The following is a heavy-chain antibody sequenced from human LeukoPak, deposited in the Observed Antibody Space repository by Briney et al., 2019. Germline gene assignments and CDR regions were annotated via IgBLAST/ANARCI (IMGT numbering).Heavy chain of an antibody. Sequence: ASVKVSCKASGYTFTTYTIHWVRQAPGQGLEWMGGIIPIFGTANYAQKFQGRVTITADESTSTAYMELSSLRSEDTAVYYCARGEGSPTGYCTNGVCHYYYYGMDVWGQGTAVTVSS. CDR3: ARGEGSPTGYCTNGVCHYYYYGMDV. D-gene: IGHD2-8*01. CDR1: GYTFTTYT. V-gene: IGHV1-69*13. CDR2: IIPIFGTA. J-gene: IGHJ6*02.